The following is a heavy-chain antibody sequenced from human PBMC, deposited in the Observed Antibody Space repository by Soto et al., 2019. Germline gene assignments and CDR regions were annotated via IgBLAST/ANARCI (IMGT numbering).Heavy chain of an antibody. V-gene: IGHV1-69*01. CDR1: GGIFSTYA. Sequence: QVQLVQSGAEVKKPGSSVKVSCKASGGIFSTYALSWLRQAPGQGLEWMGGIIPLFGTPNYAQRFQGRVTITADDSTSTAYMELSRLRSEDTAVYYCARDRDDYGSGNYYNRIDYWGQGTLVPVSS. J-gene: IGHJ4*02. CDR3: ARDRDDYGSGNYYNRIDY. D-gene: IGHD3-10*01. CDR2: IIPLFGTP.